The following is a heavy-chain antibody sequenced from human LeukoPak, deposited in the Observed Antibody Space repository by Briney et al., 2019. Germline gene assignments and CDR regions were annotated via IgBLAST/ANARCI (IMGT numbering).Heavy chain of an antibody. V-gene: IGHV1-2*02. CDR3: ARVAMSGIGSDDF. D-gene: IGHD1-26*01. CDR1: GYTFTGYY. Sequence: ASVKVSCKASGYTFTGYYMHWVRQAPGQGLEWMGWINPYSGDTNYAQKFQGRVTMTRDTSISTAYMELSSLKSDDTAVYYCARVAMSGIGSDDFWGQGTLVTASS. CDR2: INPYSGDT. J-gene: IGHJ4*02.